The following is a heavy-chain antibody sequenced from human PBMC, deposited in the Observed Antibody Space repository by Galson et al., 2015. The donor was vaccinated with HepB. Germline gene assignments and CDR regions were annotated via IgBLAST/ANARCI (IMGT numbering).Heavy chain of an antibody. D-gene: IGHD3-10*01. J-gene: IGHJ4*02. V-gene: IGHV3-30-3*01. CDR2: ISYDGSNK. CDR3: ARGGDLLWFGELLSQVGDY. Sequence: SLRLSCAASGFTFSSYAMHWVRQAPGKGLEWVAVISYDGSNKYYADSVKGRFTISRDNSKNTLYLQMNSLRAEDTAVYYCARGGDLLWFGELLSQVGDYWGQGTLVTVSS. CDR1: GFTFSSYA.